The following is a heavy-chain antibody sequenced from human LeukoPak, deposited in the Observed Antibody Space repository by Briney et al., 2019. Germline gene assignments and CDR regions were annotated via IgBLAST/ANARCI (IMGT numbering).Heavy chain of an antibody. Sequence: GASVKVSCKASGYTFTSYYMHWVRQAPGQGLEWMGGIIPIFGTANYAQKFQGRVTITADESTSTAYMELSSLRSEDTAVYYCARQRRVGGPRYYYMDVWGKGTTVTISS. V-gene: IGHV1-69*13. CDR3: ARQRRVGGPRYYYMDV. CDR2: IIPIFGTA. J-gene: IGHJ6*03. CDR1: GYTFTSYY. D-gene: IGHD1-26*01.